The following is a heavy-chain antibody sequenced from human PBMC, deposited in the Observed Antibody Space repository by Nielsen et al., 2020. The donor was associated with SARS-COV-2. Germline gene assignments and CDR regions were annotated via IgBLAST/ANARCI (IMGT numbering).Heavy chain of an antibody. CDR1: GGSISSYY. V-gene: IGHV4-59*13. J-gene: IGHJ4*02. Sequence: GSLRLSCTVSGGSISSYYWSWIRQPPGKRLEWIGYIYYSGSTNYNPSLKSRVTISVDTSKNQFSLKLSSVTAADTAVYYCARVWFGELPFDYWGQGTLVTVSS. D-gene: IGHD3-10*01. CDR2: IYYSGST. CDR3: ARVWFGELPFDY.